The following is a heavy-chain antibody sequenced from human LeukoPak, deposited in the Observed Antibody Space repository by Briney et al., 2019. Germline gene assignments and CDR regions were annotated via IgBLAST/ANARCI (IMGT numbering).Heavy chain of an antibody. CDR1: GYTFTSYY. CDR3: AKAPTRYSFSHPTGVD. J-gene: IGHJ4*02. CDR2: INPSGGST. D-gene: IGHD1-26*01. Sequence: ASVKVSCKASGYTFTSYYMHWVRQAPGQGLEWMGIINPSGGSTSYAQKFQGRVTMTRDTSTSTVYMELSSLRAEDTAVYYCAKAPTRYSFSHPTGVDWGQGTLVTVSS. V-gene: IGHV1-46*01.